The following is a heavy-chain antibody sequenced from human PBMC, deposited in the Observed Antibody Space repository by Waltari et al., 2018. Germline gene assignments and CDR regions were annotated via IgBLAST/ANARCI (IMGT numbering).Heavy chain of an antibody. CDR3: TTDMTSYFFEY. CDR2: LDHEHGET. J-gene: IGHJ4*02. CDR1: GYTPRPVP. Sequence: QVQLVQSGAEVKKPGASVKVSCKVSGYTPRPVPMHWVRQAPGKGLEWMGGLDHEHGETIYAQKFQGRVTMTEDTATDTAYMEVTSLRSEDTAVYYCTTDMTSYFFEYWGQGTLVTVSS. D-gene: IGHD2-2*01. V-gene: IGHV1-24*01.